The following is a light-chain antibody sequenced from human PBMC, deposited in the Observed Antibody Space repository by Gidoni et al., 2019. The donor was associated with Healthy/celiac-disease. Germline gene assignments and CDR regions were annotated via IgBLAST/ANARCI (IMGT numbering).Light chain of an antibody. CDR2: DAS. J-gene: IGKJ1*01. CDR1: QSVSSY. CDR3: QQRSNWPRT. V-gene: IGKV3-11*01. Sequence: EIVLTQSPATLSLSPGERATLSCRASQSVSSYLAWYQQKPGQAPRLLIYDASNRATGIPARFSGSGSGTDFTLTISSLEPEGVAVYYCQQRSNWPRTFGQXTKVEIK.